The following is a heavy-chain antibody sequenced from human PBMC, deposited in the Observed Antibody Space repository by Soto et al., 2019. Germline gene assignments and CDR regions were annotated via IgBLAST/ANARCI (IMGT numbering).Heavy chain of an antibody. J-gene: IGHJ4*02. CDR1: GFAFSSYA. CDR3: AKDRGFIDPFDY. Sequence: EVQLLESGGGLVQPGGSLRLSCAASGFAFSSYAMSWVRQAPGKGLEWVSSISGSTSGTYYADAVKGRFTISRDNSNNTLYLQMNSLSAEDTAVCYCAKDRGFIDPFDYWGQGALVTVSS. D-gene: IGHD3-16*02. CDR2: ISGSTSGT. V-gene: IGHV3-23*01.